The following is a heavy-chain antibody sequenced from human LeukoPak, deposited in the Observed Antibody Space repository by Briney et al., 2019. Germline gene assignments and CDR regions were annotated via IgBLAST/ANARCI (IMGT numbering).Heavy chain of an antibody. D-gene: IGHD5-18*01. Sequence: GGSLRLSCAASGFTVSTNYMSWVRQAPGKGLEWVSVISGSGGSTYYADSVKGRFTISRDNSKNTLYLQMNSLRAEDTAVYFCAKKWKQLWSPNDCWGQGTLVTVSS. CDR2: ISGSGGST. V-gene: IGHV3-23*01. CDR1: GFTVSTNY. J-gene: IGHJ4*02. CDR3: AKKWKQLWSPNDC.